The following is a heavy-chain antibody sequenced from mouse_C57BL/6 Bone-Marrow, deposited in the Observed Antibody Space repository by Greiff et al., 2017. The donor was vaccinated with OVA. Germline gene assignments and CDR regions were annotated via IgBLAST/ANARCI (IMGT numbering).Heavy chain of an antibody. Sequence: QVQLQQSGPELVKPGASVKLSCKASGYTFTSYDINWVKQRPGQGLEWIGWIYPGDGSTKYNEKFKGKATLTVDTSSSTAYMELHSLTSEDSSVYFCARRRGIYDGYFYAMDYWGQGTSVTVSS. CDR1: GYTFTSYD. V-gene: IGHV1-85*01. D-gene: IGHD2-3*01. CDR2: IYPGDGST. J-gene: IGHJ4*01. CDR3: ARRRGIYDGYFYAMDY.